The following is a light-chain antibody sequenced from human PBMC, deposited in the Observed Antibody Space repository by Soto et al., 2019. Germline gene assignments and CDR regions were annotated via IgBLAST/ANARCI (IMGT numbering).Light chain of an antibody. J-gene: IGLJ1*01. CDR3: SSYTNNLGV. CDR1: SSDVGGYNY. CDR2: DVS. Sequence: QSVLTQPASVSGSPGQSITISCTGTSSDVGGYNYVSWYQQYTGKVPKLIIFDVSNRPSGVSNRFSGSKSGNTASLTISGLQAEDEADYYCSSYTNNLGVFGTGTKV. V-gene: IGLV2-14*01.